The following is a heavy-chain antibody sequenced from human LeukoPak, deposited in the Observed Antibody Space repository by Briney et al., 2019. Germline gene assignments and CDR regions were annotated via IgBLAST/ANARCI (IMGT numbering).Heavy chain of an antibody. CDR1: GYTFTGYY. CDR3: ARSRDYYDSSGYGVFFDY. D-gene: IGHD3-22*01. CDR2: INPNSGGT. V-gene: IGHV1-2*02. J-gene: IGHJ4*02. Sequence: ASVKVSCKASGYTFTGYYMHCVPQAPGPGLEWMGWINPNSGGTNYAQKFQGRVTMTRDTSISTAYMELSRLRSDDTAVYYCARSRDYYDSSGYGVFFDYWGQGALVTVSS.